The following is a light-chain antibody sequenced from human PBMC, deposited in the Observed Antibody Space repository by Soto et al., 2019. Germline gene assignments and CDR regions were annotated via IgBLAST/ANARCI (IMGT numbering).Light chain of an antibody. CDR1: QSVSSSF. V-gene: IGKV3-20*01. CDR3: HQYGSSPAT. J-gene: IGKJ1*01. CDR2: GAS. Sequence: EIMLTQSPGTLSLSPGERATLSCRASQSVSSSFLAWYQQKPGQAPRLLIYGASSRATGIPDRFSGSGSGTDFTLTISRLEPEDFAVYYCHQYGSSPATFGQGTKVDTK.